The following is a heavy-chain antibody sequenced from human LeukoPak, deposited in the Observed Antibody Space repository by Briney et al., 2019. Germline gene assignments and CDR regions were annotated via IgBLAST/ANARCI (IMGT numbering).Heavy chain of an antibody. V-gene: IGHV5-51*01. D-gene: IGHD3-3*01. CDR1: GYSFTSYW. J-gene: IGHJ5*02. CDR3: ARPVVRYYDFWSGFTPTAHWFDP. CDR2: IYPGDSDT. Sequence: GESLKISCKGSGYSFTSYWIGWVRQMPGKGLEWMGIIYPGDSDTRYSPSFQGQVTISADKSISTAYLQWSSLKASDTAMYYCARPVVRYYDFWSGFTPTAHWFDPWGQGTLVTVSS.